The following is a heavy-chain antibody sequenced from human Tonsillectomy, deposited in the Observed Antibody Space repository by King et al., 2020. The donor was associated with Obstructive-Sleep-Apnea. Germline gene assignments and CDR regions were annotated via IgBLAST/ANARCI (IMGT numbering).Heavy chain of an antibody. Sequence: QLVQSGAEVKKPGESLKISCKGSGYSFTSYWIGWVRQMPGKGLEWMGIIYPGDSDTRYSPSFQGQVTLPADKSISTAYLQWSSLKASDTAMYYCATATTVVTENFDYWGQGTLVTVSS. CDR2: IYPGDSDT. V-gene: IGHV5-51*01. D-gene: IGHD4-23*01. CDR3: ATATTVVTENFDY. J-gene: IGHJ4*02. CDR1: GYSFTSYW.